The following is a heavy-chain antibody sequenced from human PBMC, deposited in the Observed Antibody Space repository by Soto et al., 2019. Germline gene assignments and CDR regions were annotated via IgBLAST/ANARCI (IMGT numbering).Heavy chain of an antibody. J-gene: IGHJ5*02. CDR3: ARGWSSSESDP. CDR1: GYTFTSYD. Sequence: ASVKVSGKASGYTFTSYDINWVRRATGQGLEWMGWMNPNSGNTGYAQKFQGRVTMTRNTSISTAYMELSSLRSEDTAVYYCARGWSSSESDPWGQGTLVTVSS. CDR2: MNPNSGNT. V-gene: IGHV1-8*01. D-gene: IGHD6-13*01.